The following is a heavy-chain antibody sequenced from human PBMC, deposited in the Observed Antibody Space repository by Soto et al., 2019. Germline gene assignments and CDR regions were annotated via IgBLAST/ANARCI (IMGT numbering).Heavy chain of an antibody. CDR1: GVSLTSGNW. CDR3: ARLVYDTRLNYMYFDF. V-gene: IGHV4-4*02. CDR2: IFHDGTA. Sequence: SETLSLTCSVSGVSLTSGNWWTWVRQSPQRGLEYIGEIFHDGTANYYPSFERRVAMSVDTSRNQFSLKLTSVTAADTAVYFCARLVYDTRLNYMYFDFWGPGTLVTVSS. J-gene: IGHJ4*02. D-gene: IGHD3-10*01.